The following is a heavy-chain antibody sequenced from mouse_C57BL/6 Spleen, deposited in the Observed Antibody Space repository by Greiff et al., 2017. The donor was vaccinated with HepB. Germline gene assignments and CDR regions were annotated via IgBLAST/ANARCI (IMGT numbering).Heavy chain of an antibody. V-gene: IGHV1-55*01. D-gene: IGHD2-4*01. CDR1: GYTFPSYW. CDR2: IYPGSGST. Sequence: QVQLQHPGAELVKPGASVKMSCKASGYTFPSYWITWVKQRPGQGLEWIGDIYPGSGSTNYNEKFKSKATLTVDTSTSTAYMQLSSLTSEDSAVYYCASAFYYDYPNYWGRGTTLTVSS. J-gene: IGHJ2*01. CDR3: ASAFYYDYPNY.